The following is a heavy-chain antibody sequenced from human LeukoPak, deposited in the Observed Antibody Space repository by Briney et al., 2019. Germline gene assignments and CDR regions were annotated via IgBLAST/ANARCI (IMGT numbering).Heavy chain of an antibody. CDR2: IKQDGSEK. CDR3: ARDRAANTGYSSGWTLYYYYHGMDV. D-gene: IGHD6-19*01. J-gene: IGHJ6*02. CDR1: GFTFSSYW. V-gene: IGHV3-7*01. Sequence: GGSLRLSCAASGFTFSSYWMSWVRQAPGKGLEWVANIKQDGSEKYYVDSVKGRFTISRDNAKKSLYLQMNRLRAEDTAVYYCARDRAANTGYSSGWTLYYYYHGMDVWGQGTTVTVSS.